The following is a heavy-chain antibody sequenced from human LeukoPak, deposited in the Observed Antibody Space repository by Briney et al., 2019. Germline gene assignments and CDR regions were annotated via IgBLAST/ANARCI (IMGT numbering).Heavy chain of an antibody. CDR2: ISSSSSYI. CDR3: AREPSTAISFDP. J-gene: IGHJ5*02. CDR1: GFTFSSYS. D-gene: IGHD2-21*02. Sequence: GGSLRLSCAASGFTFSSYSMNWVRQAPGKGLEWVSSISSSSSYIYYADSVKGRFTISRDNAKNSLYLQMNSLGAEDTAVYYCAREPSTAISFDPWGQGTLVTVSS. V-gene: IGHV3-21*01.